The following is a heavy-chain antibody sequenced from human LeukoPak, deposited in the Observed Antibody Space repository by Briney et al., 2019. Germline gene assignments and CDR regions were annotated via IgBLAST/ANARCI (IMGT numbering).Heavy chain of an antibody. J-gene: IGHJ5*02. CDR3: AKDRVAARPGVGPRNWFDP. CDR1: GFTFSDLA. CDR2: ISYDGSKK. V-gene: IGHV3-30*04. Sequence: GGSLRLSCAASGFTFSDLAMHWVRQAPGKGLEWVAVISYDGSKKYYADSVKGRFSISKDNSKNALYLQMNSLRAEDTAVYYCAKDRVAARPGVGPRNWFDPWGQGTLVTVSS. D-gene: IGHD6-6*01.